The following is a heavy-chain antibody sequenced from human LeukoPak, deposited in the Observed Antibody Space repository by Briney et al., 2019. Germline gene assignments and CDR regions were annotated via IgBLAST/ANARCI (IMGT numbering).Heavy chain of an antibody. J-gene: IGHJ4*02. CDR3: AKAPQWLVPHYFDY. V-gene: IGHV3-20*04. D-gene: IGHD6-19*01. CDR1: GFTFDDYD. CDR2: INWNGGST. Sequence: GGSLRLSCTASGFTFDDYDMSWVRQAPGKGLEWVSGINWNGGSTGYADSVKGRFTISRDNAKNSLYLQMNSLRAEDTAVYYCAKAPQWLVPHYFDYWGQGTLVTVSS.